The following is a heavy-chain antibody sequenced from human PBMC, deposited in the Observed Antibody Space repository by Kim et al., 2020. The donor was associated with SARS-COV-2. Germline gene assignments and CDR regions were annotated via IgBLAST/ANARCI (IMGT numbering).Heavy chain of an antibody. V-gene: IGHV3-7*04. J-gene: IGHJ4*02. D-gene: IGHD1-7*01. CDR2: K. CDR3: ARAGGVGTVDY. Sequence: KCYGGSVEGRFTISRDKAKNSVYLQMSGLRDDDTATYFCARAGGVGTVDYWGQGILVTVSS.